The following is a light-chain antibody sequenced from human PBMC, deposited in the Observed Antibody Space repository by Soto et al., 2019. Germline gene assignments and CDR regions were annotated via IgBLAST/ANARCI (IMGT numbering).Light chain of an antibody. J-gene: IGKJ1*01. V-gene: IGKV1-5*03. CDR3: QQYKT. CDR2: KAS. CDR1: QSISSW. Sequence: DIQMTQSPSTLSASVGDRVTITCRASQSISSWLAWYQQKPGKPPKLLIYKASSLESGVPSRFSGSGSATEFTHTISSLQPDDFTTYYCQQYKTFGQGTKVEIK.